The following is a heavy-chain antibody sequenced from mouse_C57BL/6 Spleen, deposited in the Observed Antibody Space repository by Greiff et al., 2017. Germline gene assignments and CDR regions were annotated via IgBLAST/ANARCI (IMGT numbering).Heavy chain of an antibody. CDR2: INPSTGVT. CDR3: ARDTTVVAKGYYFDY. V-gene: IGHV1-42*01. J-gene: IGHJ2*01. D-gene: IGHD1-1*01. CDR1: GYSFTGYY. Sequence: EVQLVESGPELVKPGASVKISCKASGYSFTGYYMNWVKQSPEKSLEWIGEINPSTGVTTYNQKFKAKATLTVDKSSSTAYMQLKILTSEDSAVYYCARDTTVVAKGYYFDYWGQGTTLTVSS.